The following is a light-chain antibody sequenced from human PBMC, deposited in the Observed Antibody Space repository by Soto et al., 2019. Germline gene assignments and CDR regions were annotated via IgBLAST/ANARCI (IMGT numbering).Light chain of an antibody. J-gene: IGLJ1*01. CDR1: INDVGTYNL. CDR2: EVT. Sequence: QSVLTQPGSVSGSPGQSITISCTGTINDVGTYNLVSWFQQHPGKAPKLMIYEVTERPSGVSNRFSGSKSGNAASLTISGLQAEDEADYHCCSYAGGGTYVFGTGTKVTVL. V-gene: IGLV2-23*02. CDR3: CSYAGGGTYV.